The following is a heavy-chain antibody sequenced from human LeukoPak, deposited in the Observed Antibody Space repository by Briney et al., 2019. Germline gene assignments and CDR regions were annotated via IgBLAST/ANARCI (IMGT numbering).Heavy chain of an antibody. V-gene: IGHV1-8*01. Sequence: GSVKVSCKAAGYTFTSYDINWVRQATGQGLEWMGWMNPNSGNTGDAQKFKGRVTMTRNTSLSTAYMELSSLRSVDTAVYYCARGSYDILPGYYSLDYWGQGTLVTVSS. CDR2: MNPNSGNT. D-gene: IGHD3-9*01. J-gene: IGHJ4*02. CDR3: ARGSYDILPGYYSLDY. CDR1: GYTFTSYD.